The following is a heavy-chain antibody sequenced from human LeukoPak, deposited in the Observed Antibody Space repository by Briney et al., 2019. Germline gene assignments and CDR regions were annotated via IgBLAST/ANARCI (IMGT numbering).Heavy chain of an antibody. CDR3: ARGNYVWGSYRPNNWFDP. V-gene: IGHV1-2*02. D-gene: IGHD3-16*02. J-gene: IGHJ5*02. CDR1: GYTFTGHY. CDR2: LKPNSGDT. Sequence: ASVKVSCMASGYTFTGHYMHWVRQAPGQGLEWRGWLKPNSGDTNFAQKFQGRFTMTWDTSISTAYMELSSLRSEDTAVYYCARGNYVWGSYRPNNWFDPWGQGTLVTVSS.